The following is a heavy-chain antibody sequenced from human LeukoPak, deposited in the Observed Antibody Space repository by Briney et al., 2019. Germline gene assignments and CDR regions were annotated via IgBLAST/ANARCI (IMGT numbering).Heavy chain of an antibody. CDR1: GFTFTSYD. V-gene: IGHV3-20*04. CDR3: ARDTGNHEPHLGFDY. CDR2: INWNGGST. J-gene: IGHJ4*02. D-gene: IGHD1-14*01. Sequence: GGSLRLSCAASGFTFTSYDMTWVRQAPGKGLEWVSGINWNGGSTGYADSVKGRFTISRDNAKNSLYLQMNSLRAEDTALYYCARDTGNHEPHLGFDYWGQGTLVTVSS.